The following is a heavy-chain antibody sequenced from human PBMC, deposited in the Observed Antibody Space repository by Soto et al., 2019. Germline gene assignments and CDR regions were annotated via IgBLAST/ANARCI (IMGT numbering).Heavy chain of an antibody. D-gene: IGHD3-3*01. CDR1: GGSISSYY. V-gene: IGHV4-59*01. CDR3: ARGTFGVVKD. Sequence: SETLSLTCTVSGGSISSYYWSWIRQSPGKGLEWIGYMYYSGSTNYNPSLKSRVTISIDTSSNQFSLKLSSVTAADTAVYYCARGTFGVVKDWGQGTLVTVSS. CDR2: MYYSGST. J-gene: IGHJ1*01.